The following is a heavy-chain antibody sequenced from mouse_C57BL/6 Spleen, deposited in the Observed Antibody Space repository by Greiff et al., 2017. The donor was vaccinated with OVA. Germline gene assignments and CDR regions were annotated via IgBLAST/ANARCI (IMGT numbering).Heavy chain of an antibody. CDR3: ARKGVSSYDYFDY. CDR1: GYTFTSYW. CDR2: IDPSDSYT. V-gene: IGHV1-69*01. D-gene: IGHD1-1*01. J-gene: IGHJ2*01. Sequence: QVQLQQPGAELVMPGASVKLSCKASGYTFTSYWMHWVKQRPGQGLEWIGEIDPSDSYTNYNQKFKGKSTLTVDKSSSTSYMQLSSLTSEDSAVYYCARKGVSSYDYFDYWGQGTTLTVSS.